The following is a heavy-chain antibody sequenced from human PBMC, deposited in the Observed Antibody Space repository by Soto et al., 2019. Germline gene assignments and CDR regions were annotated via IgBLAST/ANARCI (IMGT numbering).Heavy chain of an antibody. CDR1: GFIFSNYG. V-gene: IGHV3-30*18. CDR3: AKRGGVVGGSEHPFFEY. CDR2: ISFDGKNR. Sequence: QVQLVESGGGVVQPGKSLRLSCAASGFIFSNYGMHWVRQAPGKGLEWVALISFDGKNRNYADSVKGRFTIYRDNTKNTLYMEMNSPRPEDTAFYYCAKRGGVVGGSEHPFFEYWGQGTLVTVSS. D-gene: IGHD2-15*01. J-gene: IGHJ4*02.